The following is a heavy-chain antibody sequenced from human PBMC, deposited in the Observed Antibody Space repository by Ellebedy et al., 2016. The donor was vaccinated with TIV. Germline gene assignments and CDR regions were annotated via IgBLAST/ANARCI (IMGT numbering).Heavy chain of an antibody. Sequence: GGSLRLXCAASGFTFGDYYMSWIRQAPGKGLEWVSYISSSGSTIYYADSVKGRFTISRDNAKNSLYLQMNSLRAEDTAVYYCARDRGGSYSPVDYWGQGTLVTVSS. D-gene: IGHD1-26*01. CDR2: ISSSGSTI. V-gene: IGHV3-11*01. CDR3: ARDRGGSYSPVDY. CDR1: GFTFGDYY. J-gene: IGHJ4*02.